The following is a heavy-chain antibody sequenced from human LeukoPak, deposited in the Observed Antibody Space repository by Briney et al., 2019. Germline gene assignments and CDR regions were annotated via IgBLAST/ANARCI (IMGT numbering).Heavy chain of an antibody. D-gene: IGHD2-15*01. Sequence: PGGSLRLSCAASGFTFDDYAMHWVRQAPGKGLEWVSGISWNSGSIGYADSVKGRFTISRDNAKNSLYLQMNSLRAEDTAVYYCARGAYCSGGSCALDDAFDIWGQGTMVTVSS. CDR3: ARGAYCSGGSCALDDAFDI. CDR2: ISWNSGSI. J-gene: IGHJ3*02. CDR1: GFTFDDYA. V-gene: IGHV3-9*01.